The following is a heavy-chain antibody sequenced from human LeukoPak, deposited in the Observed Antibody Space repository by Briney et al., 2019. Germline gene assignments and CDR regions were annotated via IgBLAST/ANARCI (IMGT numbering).Heavy chain of an antibody. CDR1: GGTFSSYA. Sequence: SVKVSCKASGGTFSSYAISWVRQAPGQGLEWMGGIIPIFGTANYAQKFQGRVTITTDESTSTAYMELSSLRSEDTAVYYCARNGYSYGYGYYYYMDVWGKGATVAVSS. D-gene: IGHD5-18*01. J-gene: IGHJ6*03. CDR2: IIPIFGTA. CDR3: ARNGYSYGYGYYYYMDV. V-gene: IGHV1-69*05.